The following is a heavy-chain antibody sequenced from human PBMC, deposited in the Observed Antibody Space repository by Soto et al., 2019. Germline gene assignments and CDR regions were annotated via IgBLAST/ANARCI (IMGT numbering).Heavy chain of an antibody. CDR1: GFTFSSYA. V-gene: IGHV3-30-3*01. CDR3: ARGGRGYCSSTSCYKRADYYYYYGMDV. J-gene: IGHJ6*02. D-gene: IGHD2-2*02. CDR2: ISYDGSNK. Sequence: QVQLVESGGGVVQPGRSLRLSCAASGFTFSSYAMHWVRQAPGKGLEWVAVISYDGSNKYYADSVKGRFTISRDNSKNTLYLQLNSLRAEDTAVYYCARGGRGYCSSTSCYKRADYYYYYGMDVWGQGTTVTVSS.